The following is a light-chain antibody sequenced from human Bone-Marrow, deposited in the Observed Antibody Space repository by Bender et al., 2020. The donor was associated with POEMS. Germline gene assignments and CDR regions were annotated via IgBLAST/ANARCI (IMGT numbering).Light chain of an antibody. J-gene: IGLJ3*02. CDR3: CSYAGSSTTV. CDR1: SSDVGAFNF. V-gene: IGLV2-14*03. CDR2: DVT. Sequence: QSALTQPASVSGSPGQSITISCTGTSSDVGAFNFVSWYQQLPAKAPKLMIYDVTKRPSGVPDRFSGSKSGNTASLTISGLQADDEADYYCCSYAGSSTTVFGGGTKLTVL.